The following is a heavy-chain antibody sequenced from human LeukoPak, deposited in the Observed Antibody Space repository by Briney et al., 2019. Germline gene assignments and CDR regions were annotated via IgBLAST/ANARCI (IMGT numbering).Heavy chain of an antibody. CDR3: ARDRAITIFGVAPTPFDY. D-gene: IGHD3-3*01. CDR1: GFTFSSYS. V-gene: IGHV3-48*02. Sequence: GGSLRLSCAASGFTFSSYSMNWVRHAPGKGLEWVSYISSSSSTIYYADSVKGRFTISRDNAKNSLYLQMNSLRDEDTAVYYCARDRAITIFGVAPTPFDYWGQGTLVTVSS. CDR2: ISSSSSTI. J-gene: IGHJ4*02.